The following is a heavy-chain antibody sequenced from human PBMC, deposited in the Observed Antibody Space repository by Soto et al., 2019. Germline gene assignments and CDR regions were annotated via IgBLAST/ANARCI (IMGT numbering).Heavy chain of an antibody. Sequence: SETLSLTCAFYGLSFSGYYWSLIRQPPGKGLEWIGEINHSGSTNCNPSLKSRVTISVDTSKNQFSLKLSSVTAADTAVYYCARIRPSIAARPNWFDPWGQGTLVTVSS. V-gene: IGHV4-34*01. J-gene: IGHJ5*02. CDR2: INHSGST. CDR3: ARIRPSIAARPNWFDP. CDR1: GLSFSGYY. D-gene: IGHD6-6*01.